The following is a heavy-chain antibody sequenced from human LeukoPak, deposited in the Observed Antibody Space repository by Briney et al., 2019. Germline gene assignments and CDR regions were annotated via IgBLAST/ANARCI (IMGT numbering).Heavy chain of an antibody. D-gene: IGHD3/OR15-3a*01. CDR3: ARDLNWAFDY. V-gene: IGHV3-48*02. Sequence: TGLSLRLSCAASVFTFSDYSMNWVSQAPGKGIEWDSYINHCSPKIYYADSVKGRFTISRDNVKNSLYLQMNSLRDEDTAVYYCARDLNWAFDYWGQGTLVT. CDR1: VFTFSDYS. J-gene: IGHJ4*02. CDR2: INHCSPKI.